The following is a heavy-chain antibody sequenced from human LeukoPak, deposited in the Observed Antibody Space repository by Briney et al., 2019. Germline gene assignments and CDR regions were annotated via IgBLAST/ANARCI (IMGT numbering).Heavy chain of an antibody. V-gene: IGHV1-18*01. Sequence: ASVTVSCKASGYTFNTYGITWVRQAPGQGLEWMGWISGYNGKTKYPQKLQDRVTMTTDTSTSTAYMELRSLRSDDTAVYYCARDIAVAGTNIDYWGQGTLVTVSS. D-gene: IGHD6-19*01. CDR3: ARDIAVAGTNIDY. CDR1: GYTFNTYG. J-gene: IGHJ4*02. CDR2: ISGYNGKT.